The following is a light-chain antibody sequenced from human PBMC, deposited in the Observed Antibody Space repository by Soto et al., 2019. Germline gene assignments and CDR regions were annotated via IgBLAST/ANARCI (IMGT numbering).Light chain of an antibody. CDR1: QTISESSINKTY. V-gene: IGKV4-1*01. CDR3: QHYGDLGT. CDR2: XAS. Sequence: DIVRTRAPDSVSVSLGDRATIRCKASQTISESSINKTYLSSYQQRPGQPPKXXIYXASIRGSWVPDRLSGSGSGKDFNPTISMLAPEDGPMYYCQHYGDLGTFGGGTKVDIK. J-gene: IGKJ4*01.